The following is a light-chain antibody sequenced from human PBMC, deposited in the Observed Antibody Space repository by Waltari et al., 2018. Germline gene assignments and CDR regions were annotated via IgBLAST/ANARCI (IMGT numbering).Light chain of an antibody. CDR1: SSDVGGSNY. CDR2: EVS. J-gene: IGLJ2*01. Sequence: QSALTQPASVSGSPGPSITISCTGTSSDVGGSNYVSWYQQHPGKAPKLMIYEVSNRPSGVSNRFSGSKSGNTASLTISGLQAEDEADYYCSLYTSSSSVVFGGGTKLTVL. V-gene: IGLV2-14*01. CDR3: SLYTSSSSVV.